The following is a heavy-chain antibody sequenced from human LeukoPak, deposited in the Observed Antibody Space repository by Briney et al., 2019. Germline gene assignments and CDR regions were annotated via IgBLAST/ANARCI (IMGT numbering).Heavy chain of an antibody. CDR1: GDSMGRFH. Sequence: SETLSLTCTVSGDSMGRFHWSWIRQPPGQGLEWIGSIYGSGTTNENPSLRSRVTISVDTSRNQFSLKVRSVTAADTAVYYCARGSGSSTITPFDYWGQGALVTVSS. V-gene: IGHV4-59*01. D-gene: IGHD3-10*01. J-gene: IGHJ4*02. CDR2: IYGSGTT. CDR3: ARGSGSSTITPFDY.